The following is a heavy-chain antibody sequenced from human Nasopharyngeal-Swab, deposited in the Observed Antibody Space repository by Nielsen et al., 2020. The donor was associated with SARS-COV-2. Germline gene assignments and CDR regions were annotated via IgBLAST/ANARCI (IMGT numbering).Heavy chain of an antibody. CDR2: IDWDDDK. CDR1: GFSLSTSGMC. J-gene: IGHJ6*02. V-gene: IGHV2-70*01. CDR3: ARTPSIAARPCYYYGMDV. D-gene: IGHD6-6*01. Sequence: TLVKPTQTLTLTCTFSGFSLSTSGMCVSWIRQPPGKALEWLALIDWDDDKYYSTSLKTRLTISKDTSKNQVVLTMTNMDPVDTATYYCARTPSIAARPCYYYGMDVWGQGTTVTVSS.